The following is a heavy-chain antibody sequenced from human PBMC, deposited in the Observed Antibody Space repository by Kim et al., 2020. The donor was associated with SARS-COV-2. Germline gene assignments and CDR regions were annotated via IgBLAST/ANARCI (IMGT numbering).Heavy chain of an antibody. J-gene: IGHJ4*02. CDR1: GFTFSSYG. CDR2: ILYDGSNK. CDR3: AKASYDSSGYYYGEHHYFDY. Sequence: GGSLRLSCAASGFTFSSYGMHWVRQAPGKGLEWVAVILYDGSNKYYADSVKGRFTISRDNSKNTLYLQMNSLRAEDTAVYYCAKASYDSSGYYYGEHHYFDYWGRGTLVTVSS. D-gene: IGHD3-22*01. V-gene: IGHV3-30*18.